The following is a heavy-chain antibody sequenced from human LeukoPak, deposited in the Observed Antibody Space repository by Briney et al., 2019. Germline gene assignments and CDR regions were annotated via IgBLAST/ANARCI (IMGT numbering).Heavy chain of an antibody. Sequence: PSETLSLTCAVYGGSFSGYYWSWIRQPPGKGLEWIGEINHSGSTNYNPSLKSRVTISLDTSKNQFSLKLSSVTAADTAVYYCARGPFSYYYYYMDVWGKGTTVTVSS. CDR3: ARGPFSYYYYYMDV. CDR2: INHSGST. J-gene: IGHJ6*03. CDR1: GGSFSGYY. D-gene: IGHD3-16*01. V-gene: IGHV4-34*01.